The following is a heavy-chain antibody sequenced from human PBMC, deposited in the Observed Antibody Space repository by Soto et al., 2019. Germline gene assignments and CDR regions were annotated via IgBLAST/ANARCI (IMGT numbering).Heavy chain of an antibody. CDR2: IYVTGAV. D-gene: IGHD1-20*01. V-gene: IGHV4-31*03. CDR1: GAALNGGNYY. J-gene: IGHJ5*02. CDR3: ARLRIPTNNYKWFDP. Sequence: PSETLSLTCSVYGAALNGGNYYWSWIRQVPGKGLEWIGHIYVTGAVDYNPSLRDRITISQDTSERQFSLNLRLVTAADTAVYYCARLRIPTNNYKWFDPWGQGTLVTGSS.